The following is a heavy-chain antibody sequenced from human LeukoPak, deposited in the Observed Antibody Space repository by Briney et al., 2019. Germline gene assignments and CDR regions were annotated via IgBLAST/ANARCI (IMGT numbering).Heavy chain of an antibody. CDR3: ARDKGKWELLGSDY. D-gene: IGHD1-26*01. J-gene: IGHJ4*02. CDR2: FDPEDGET. Sequence: ASVKVSCKVSGYTLTELSMHWVRQAPGKGLEWMGGFDPEDGETIYAQKFQGRVTMTRDTSTSTVYMELSSLRSEDTAVYYCARDKGKWELLGSDYWGQGTLVTVSS. CDR1: GYTLTELS. V-gene: IGHV1-24*01.